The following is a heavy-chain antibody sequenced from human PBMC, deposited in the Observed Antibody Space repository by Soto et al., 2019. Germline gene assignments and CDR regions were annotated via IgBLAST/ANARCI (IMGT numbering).Heavy chain of an antibody. CDR2: IHSDGSST. V-gene: IGHV3-74*01. J-gene: IGHJ3*01. Sequence: EVQLVESGGGLVRPGGSLRLSCAASGFTFSYYWMHWVRQAPGKGLVWVSRIHSDGSSTTYADFVKGRFIISRDNARNTVDLQMNSVRDDDSAVYYCARGFRGPFDLWGQGTVATVSS. CDR1: GFTFSYYW. CDR3: ARGFRGPFDL. D-gene: IGHD1-26*01.